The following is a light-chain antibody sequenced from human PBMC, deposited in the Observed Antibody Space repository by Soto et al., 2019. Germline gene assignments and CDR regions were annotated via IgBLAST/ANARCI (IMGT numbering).Light chain of an antibody. CDR3: QQYDNWPPIT. CDR2: GAS. J-gene: IGKJ5*01. V-gene: IGKV3-15*01. CDR1: QTVSSN. Sequence: EIVMTQSPATLSVSPGERATLSCRASQTVSSNLAWYQQKPAQAPRLLIYGASTRATGIPARFSGSGSGTEFTLTISSLQSEDFAVYYCQQYDNWPPITFGQGTRLEIK.